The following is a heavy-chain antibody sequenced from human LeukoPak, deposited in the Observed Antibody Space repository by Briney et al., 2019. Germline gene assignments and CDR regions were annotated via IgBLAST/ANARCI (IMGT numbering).Heavy chain of an antibody. CDR2: IGYSGANT. D-gene: IGHD1-26*01. V-gene: IGHV3-30*02. CDR1: GFTFSTFG. Sequence: KSGGSLRLSCAASGFTFSTFGMHWVRQAPGEGLEWVAYIGYSGANTYYADSVKGRFTISRDDSKNTVHLQMNSLRAADTALYSCARDLNGNFYIAYWGQGTLVTVSS. CDR3: ARDLNGNFYIAY. J-gene: IGHJ4*02.